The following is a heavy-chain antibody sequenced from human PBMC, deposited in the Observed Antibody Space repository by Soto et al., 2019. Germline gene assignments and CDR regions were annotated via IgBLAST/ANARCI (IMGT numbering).Heavy chain of an antibody. D-gene: IGHD2-15*01. CDR3: AKWTCSGGSCYLDY. CDR2: ISGSGGST. J-gene: IGHJ4*02. CDR1: GLTFRTYA. Sequence: EVQLLESGGGLVQPGGSLRLSCAAPGLTFRTYAMTWVRQAPGKGLEWVSIISGSGGSTYYADSVKGRFTVSRDNSKNTLYVQMNSLRAEDTAVYYCAKWTCSGGSCYLDYWGQGTLVTVSS. V-gene: IGHV3-23*01.